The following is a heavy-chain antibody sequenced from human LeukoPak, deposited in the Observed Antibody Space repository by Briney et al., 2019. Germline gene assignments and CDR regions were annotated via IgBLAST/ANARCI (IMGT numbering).Heavy chain of an antibody. CDR3: ARDHCSGASCYSTYYYYYGMDV. J-gene: IGHJ6*02. V-gene: IGHV3-30*03. D-gene: IGHD2-15*01. Sequence: GGSLRLSCAASGFTFSSYGMHWVRQAPGKGLEWVAVISLDGYDKFYEDSVKGRFTISRDNSKNTLYLQMDSLRIEDTAVYYCARDHCSGASCYSTYYYYYGMDVWGQGTTVTVSS. CDR2: ISLDGYDK. CDR1: GFTFSSYG.